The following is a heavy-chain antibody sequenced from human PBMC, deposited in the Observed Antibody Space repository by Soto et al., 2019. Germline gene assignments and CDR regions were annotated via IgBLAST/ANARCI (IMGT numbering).Heavy chain of an antibody. D-gene: IGHD3-22*01. J-gene: IGHJ4*02. V-gene: IGHV3-66*01. CDR3: ARDKIAL. CDR2: IYSGGST. Sequence: GGSLRLSCAASGFTVSNNYMSWVRQAPGKGLEWVSVIYSGGSTYYTDSVRGRFTISRDNSKNTLNLQMNCLRAEDTAVYYCARDKIALWGQGTLVTVSS. CDR1: GFTVSNNY.